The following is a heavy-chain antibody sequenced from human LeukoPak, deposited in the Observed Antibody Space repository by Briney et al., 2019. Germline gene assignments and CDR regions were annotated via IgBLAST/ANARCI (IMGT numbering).Heavy chain of an antibody. V-gene: IGHV3-48*01. CDR1: GFTFSSYS. CDR2: ITSSGSTI. J-gene: IGHJ5*02. Sequence: GGSLRLSCAASGFTFSSYSMNWVRQAPGKGREWVSYITSSGSTIYYANSVKGRFTIPRDNAKNSLSLQMNSLRAEDTAVYYCARAGYCSGGSCIRSFDPWGQGTLVTVSS. CDR3: ARAGYCSGGSCIRSFDP. D-gene: IGHD2-15*01.